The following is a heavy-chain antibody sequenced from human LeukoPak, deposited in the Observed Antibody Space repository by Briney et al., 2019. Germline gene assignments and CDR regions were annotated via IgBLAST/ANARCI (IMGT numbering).Heavy chain of an antibody. Sequence: SETLSLTCTVSGGSISSNNDFWGWIRQSPGKGLEWTGSIHHSGSTKYNPSLRSRVTISIDTSKNHFSLNLNSLTAADTSVYYCARHDDSDHGDLNWFDPWGQGTLVTVSS. CDR1: GGSISSNNDF. CDR2: IHHSGST. CDR3: ARHDDSDHGDLNWFDP. J-gene: IGHJ5*02. V-gene: IGHV4-39*01. D-gene: IGHD1-14*01.